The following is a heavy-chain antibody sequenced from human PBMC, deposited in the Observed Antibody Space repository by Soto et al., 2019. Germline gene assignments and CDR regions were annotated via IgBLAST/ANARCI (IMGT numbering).Heavy chain of an antibody. D-gene: IGHD2-15*01. CDR3: ARVVTVVKSFHYWYFDL. V-gene: IGHV1-69*12. J-gene: IGHJ2*01. Sequence: QVQLVQSGAAVKKPGSSVKVSCKASGGTFSSYAISWVRQAPGQGLEWMGGIIPIFGTTNYAQKFQGRVTITADESTSPXYMELSSLRSEDTAVYYCARVVTVVKSFHYWYFDLWGRGTLVTVSS. CDR2: IIPIFGTT. CDR1: GGTFSSYA.